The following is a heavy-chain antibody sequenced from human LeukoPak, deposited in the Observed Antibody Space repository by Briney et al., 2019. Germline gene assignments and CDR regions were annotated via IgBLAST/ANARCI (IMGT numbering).Heavy chain of an antibody. D-gene: IGHD6-13*01. CDR2: ISYDGSNK. Sequence: GGSLRLSCAASGFTFSSYAMHWVRQAPGKGLEWVAVISYDGSNKYYADSVKGRFTTSRDNSKNTLYLQMNSLRAEDTAVYYCARGYSSSWFDYWGQGTLVTVSS. CDR1: GFTFSSYA. V-gene: IGHV3-30-3*01. J-gene: IGHJ4*02. CDR3: ARGYSSSWFDY.